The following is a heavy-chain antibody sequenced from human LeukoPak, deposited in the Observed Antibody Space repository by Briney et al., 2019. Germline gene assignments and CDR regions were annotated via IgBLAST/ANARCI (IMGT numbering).Heavy chain of an antibody. CDR3: ATARGTDLFGH. V-gene: IGHV3-33*01. Sequence: GRSLRLSCAASGFIFSNYGMYWVRQAPGKGLEWVAVIGYDGSNQYYADSVKGRFTISRDDSKNTVYLQMNSLRAEDTAVYYCATARGTDLFGHWGQGTLVTVSS. CDR1: GFIFSNYG. CDR2: IGYDGSNQ. J-gene: IGHJ4*02. D-gene: IGHD2-15*01.